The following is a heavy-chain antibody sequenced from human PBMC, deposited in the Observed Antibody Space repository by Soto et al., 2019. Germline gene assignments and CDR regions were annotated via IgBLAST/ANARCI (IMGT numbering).Heavy chain of an antibody. CDR3: AREIAADGLDY. J-gene: IGHJ4*02. CDR2: IYYSGST. V-gene: IGHV4-61*01. CDR1: GGSVSSGSYY. D-gene: IGHD6-13*01. Sequence: QVQLQESGPGLVKPSETLSLTCTVSGGSVSSGSYYWSWIRQPPGKGLEWIGYIYYSGSTNYNPSLKSRVTISVDTSKNQFSLKLSSVTAADTAVYYCAREIAADGLDYWGQGTLVTVSS.